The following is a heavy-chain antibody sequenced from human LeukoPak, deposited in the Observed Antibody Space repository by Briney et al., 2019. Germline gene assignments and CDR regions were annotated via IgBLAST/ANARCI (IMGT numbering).Heavy chain of an antibody. J-gene: IGHJ4*02. CDR3: ARVKYYYGSGSPGNFDY. CDR1: GGSFSGYY. D-gene: IGHD3-10*01. V-gene: IGHV4-34*01. Sequence: SETLSLTCAVYGGSFSGYYWSWIRQPPGKGLEWIGEINHSGSTNYNPSLKSRVTISVDTSKNQFSLKLGSVTAADTAVYYCARVKYYYGSGSPGNFDYWGQGTLVTVSS. CDR2: INHSGST.